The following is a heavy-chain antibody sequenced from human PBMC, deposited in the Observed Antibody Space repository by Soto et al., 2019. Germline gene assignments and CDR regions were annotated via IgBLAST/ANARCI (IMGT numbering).Heavy chain of an antibody. J-gene: IGHJ2*01. CDR1: SYTFSDYA. Sequence: QVQLVQSGGEVKKPGASVKVSCQASSYTFSDYAISWVRQAPGQGLEWMGWISASTRNTDQAQNFQGRVIMTLDTSTNTGYMELRSLRSDDTAVYYCVRCYCSVGSCYACWHFDLWGRGTLVTVSS. CDR2: ISASTRNT. V-gene: IGHV1-18*01. D-gene: IGHD2-15*01. CDR3: VRCYCSVGSCYACWHFDL.